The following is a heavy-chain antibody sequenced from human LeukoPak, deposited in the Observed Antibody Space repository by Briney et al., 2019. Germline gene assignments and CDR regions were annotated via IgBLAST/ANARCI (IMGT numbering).Heavy chain of an antibody. CDR1: GFTFSSFG. CDR2: IRYDGSNK. J-gene: IGHJ4*02. D-gene: IGHD1-7*01. Sequence: GGSLRLSCAASGFTFSSFGIHWVRQAPGKGLEWVAFIRYDGSNKYYADSVKGRFTISRDNSKNTLYLQMNSLRAEDTAVYYCAKDGEAGTTDYFDYWGQGTLVTVSS. V-gene: IGHV3-30*02. CDR3: AKDGEAGTTDYFDY.